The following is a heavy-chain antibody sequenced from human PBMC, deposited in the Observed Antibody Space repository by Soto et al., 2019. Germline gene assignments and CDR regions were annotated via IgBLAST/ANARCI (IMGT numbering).Heavy chain of an antibody. D-gene: IGHD6-19*01. Sequence: QVQLVESGGGVVQPGRSLRLSCAASGFTFSSYGMHWVRQAPGKGLEWVAVISYDGSNKYYADSVKGRFTISRDNSKNTLYLQMNSLRAEDTAVYYCAKDVRHPTRGWYPHFDYWGQGTLVTVSS. J-gene: IGHJ4*02. CDR1: GFTFSSYG. V-gene: IGHV3-30*18. CDR2: ISYDGSNK. CDR3: AKDVRHPTRGWYPHFDY.